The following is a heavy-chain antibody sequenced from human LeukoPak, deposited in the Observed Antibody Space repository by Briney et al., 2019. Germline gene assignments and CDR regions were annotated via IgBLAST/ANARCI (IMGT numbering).Heavy chain of an antibody. Sequence: PSETLSLTCTVSGGSISSYYWSWIRQPPGKGLEWIGYIYYSGSTNYNPSLKSRVTISVDTSKNQLSLKLSSVTAADTAVYYCASRSGWPYYFDYWGQGTLVTVSS. D-gene: IGHD6-19*01. J-gene: IGHJ4*02. CDR1: GGSISSYY. CDR3: ASRSGWPYYFDY. CDR2: IYYSGST. V-gene: IGHV4-59*08.